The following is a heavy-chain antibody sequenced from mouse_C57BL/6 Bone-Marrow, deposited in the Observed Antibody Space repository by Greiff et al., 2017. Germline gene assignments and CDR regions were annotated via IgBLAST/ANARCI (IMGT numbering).Heavy chain of an antibody. D-gene: IGHD1-1*01. Sequence: EVNVVESGGDLVKPGGSLKLSCAASGFTFSSYGMSWVRQTPDKRLEWVATISSGGSYTYYPDSVKGRFTIYRDNAKNTLYLQMSSLKSEDTAMYYCARRGYYGSSWYFDVWGTGTTVTVSS. CDR1: GFTFSSYG. CDR3: ARRGYYGSSWYFDV. CDR2: ISSGGSYT. V-gene: IGHV5-6*01. J-gene: IGHJ1*03.